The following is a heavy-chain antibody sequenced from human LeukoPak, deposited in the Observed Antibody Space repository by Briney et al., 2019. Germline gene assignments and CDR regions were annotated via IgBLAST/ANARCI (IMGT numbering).Heavy chain of an antibody. V-gene: IGHV4-59*01. CDR2: IYYSGST. CDR1: GGSISSYY. CDR3: VRDKSYYPGAFDI. J-gene: IGHJ3*02. D-gene: IGHD3-10*01. Sequence: SETLSLTCTVSGGSISSYYWSWIRQPPGKGLEWIGDIYYSGSTNYNPPLKSRVTISVDTSKNQFSLKLSSVTAADTAVYYCVRDKSYYPGAFDIWGQGTMVTVSS.